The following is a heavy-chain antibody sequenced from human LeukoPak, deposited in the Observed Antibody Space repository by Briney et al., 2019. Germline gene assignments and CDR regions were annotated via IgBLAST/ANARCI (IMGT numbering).Heavy chain of an antibody. V-gene: IGHV1-2*02. CDR3: ARDWYSSSPVHFDY. D-gene: IGHD6-6*01. CDR2: INPNSGGT. J-gene: IGHJ4*02. CDR1: GYTFTGYY. Sequence: GASVKVSCKASGYTFTGYYMHWVRQAPGQGPEWMGWINPNSGGTNYAQKFQGRVTMTRDTSISTAYMELSRLRSDDTAVYYCARDWYSSSPVHFDYWGQGTLVTVSS.